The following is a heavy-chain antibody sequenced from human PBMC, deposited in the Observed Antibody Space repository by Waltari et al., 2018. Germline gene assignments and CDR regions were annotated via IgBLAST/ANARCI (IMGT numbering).Heavy chain of an antibody. CDR2: ISSTSRYI. D-gene: IGHD2-2*01. CDR1: GFAFSSYN. Sequence: EVQLVESGGGLVKPGGSLRLSCAASGFAFSSYNFNWVRQAPGKGLEWVSSISSTSRYIYYTDSLKGRFTISRENAKNSLFLQMNSLRAEDTAVYYCARDQLLTAFDLWGQGTMVTVSS. CDR3: ARDQLLTAFDL. J-gene: IGHJ3*01. V-gene: IGHV3-21*01.